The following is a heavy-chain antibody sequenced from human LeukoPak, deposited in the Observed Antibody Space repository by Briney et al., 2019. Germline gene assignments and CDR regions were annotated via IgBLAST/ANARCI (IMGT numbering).Heavy chain of an antibody. CDR2: IKSKTDGGTA. V-gene: IGHV3-15*01. CDR1: GFTFSNAW. D-gene: IGHD2-15*01. J-gene: IGHJ4*02. CDR3: TTEVVAAHFDY. Sequence: GGSLRLSCAASGFTFSNAWMSWVRQAPGKGLEWVGRIKSKTDGGTADYAAPVKGRFTISRDDSKNTLYLQMNSLKTEDTAVYYCTTEVVAAHFDYWGQGTLVTVSS.